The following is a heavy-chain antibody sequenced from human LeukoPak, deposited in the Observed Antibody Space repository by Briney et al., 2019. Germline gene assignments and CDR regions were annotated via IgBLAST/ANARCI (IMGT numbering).Heavy chain of an antibody. CDR3: ARGLGRATRPGGNWFDP. CDR2: INTNTGNP. V-gene: IGHV7-4-1*02. D-gene: IGHD6-6*01. J-gene: IGHJ5*02. CDR1: GYTFTSYT. Sequence: ASVTVSCKASGYTFTSYTMNWVRQAPGQGLEWMGWINTNTGNPTYAQGFTGRFVFSLDTSVSTAYLQISSLKAEDTAVYYCARGLGRATRPGGNWFDPWGQGTLVTVSS.